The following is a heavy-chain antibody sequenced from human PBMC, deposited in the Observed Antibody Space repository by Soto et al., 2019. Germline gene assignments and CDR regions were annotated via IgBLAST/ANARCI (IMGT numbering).Heavy chain of an antibody. V-gene: IGHV3-11*01. CDR1: GFTFSDYY. CDR3: ARVPHWNSDLDY. CDR2: MSSTGSTI. J-gene: IGHJ4*02. D-gene: IGHD1-7*01. Sequence: GGSLRLSCAASGFTFSDYYMDWIRQAPGKGLEWVSYMSSTGSTIYYVDSVKGRFTISRDNAKNSLYLQMNSLRADDTAVYYCARVPHWNSDLDYWGQGTLVTVSS.